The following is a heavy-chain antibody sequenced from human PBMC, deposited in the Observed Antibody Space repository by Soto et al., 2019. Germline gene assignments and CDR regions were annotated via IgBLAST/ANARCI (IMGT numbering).Heavy chain of an antibody. V-gene: IGHV3-48*03. J-gene: IGHJ4*02. CDR2: ISDRGGAI. D-gene: IGHD6-19*01. CDR1: GFTFSNFE. CDR3: AREAGFYFDY. Sequence: EVLLVESGGGLVQPGGSLRLSCAASGFTFSNFEMNWVRQAPEKGLEWVSYISDRGGAIYYSDSVRGRFTISRDTAKNSLYLQVSSLRVDDTAVYYCAREAGFYFDYLGQGSLVTVSS.